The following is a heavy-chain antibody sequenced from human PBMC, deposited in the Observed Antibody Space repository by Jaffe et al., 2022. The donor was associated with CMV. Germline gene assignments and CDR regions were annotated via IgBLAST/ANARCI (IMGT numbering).Heavy chain of an antibody. Sequence: QVQLQQWGAGLLKPSETLSLTCAVYGGSFSGYYWSWIRQPPGKGLEWIGEINHSGSTNYNPSLKSRVTISVDTSKNQFSLKLSSVTAADTAVYYCARARSLDYYGSGSYYKNPFDYWGQGTLVTVSS. D-gene: IGHD3-10*01. CDR1: GGSFSGYY. CDR2: INHSGST. CDR3: ARARSLDYYGSGSYYKNPFDY. V-gene: IGHV4-34*01. J-gene: IGHJ4*02.